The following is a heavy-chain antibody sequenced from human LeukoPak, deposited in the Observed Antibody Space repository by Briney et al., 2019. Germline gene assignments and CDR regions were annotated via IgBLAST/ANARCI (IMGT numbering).Heavy chain of an antibody. CDR2: ASYDGSNK. V-gene: IGHV3-30*18. D-gene: IGHD2-15*01. CDR3: AKDLSGLRSCPIRRCYYAMDV. J-gene: IGHJ6*02. CDR1: EFTFSSYG. Sequence: GGSLRLSCAAFEFTFSSYGMHWVRQAPGKGLEWVAVASYDGSNKYYADSVKGRFTISRDNSKNTLYLQMDSLRAEDTAVYYCAKDLSGLRSCPIRRCYYAMDVWGQGTTVTVSS.